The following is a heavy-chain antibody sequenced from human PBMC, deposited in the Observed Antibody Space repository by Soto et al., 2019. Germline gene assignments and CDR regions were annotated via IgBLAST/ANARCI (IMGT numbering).Heavy chain of an antibody. CDR2: IYYSGST. D-gene: IGHD3-10*01. CDR1: GGSISSSSYY. J-gene: IGHJ5*02. V-gene: IGHV4-39*07. Sequence: SETLSLTCTVSGGSISSSSYYWGWIRQPPGKGLEWIGSIYYSGSTYYNPSLKSRVTMSVDTSRNQLLLQLNSVTAADTAVYYCARESAGSHKNNWFDPWGQGTLVTVPQ. CDR3: ARESAGSHKNNWFDP.